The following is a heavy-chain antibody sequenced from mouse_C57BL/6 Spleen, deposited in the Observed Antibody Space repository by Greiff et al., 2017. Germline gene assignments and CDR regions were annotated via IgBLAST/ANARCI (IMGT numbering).Heavy chain of an antibody. D-gene: IGHD1-1*01. CDR2: IHPNSGST. V-gene: IGHV1-64*01. CDR3: AREDYYGSSYVAY. J-gene: IGHJ3*01. Sequence: QVQLQQPGAELVKPGASVKLSCKASGYTFTSYWMPWVKQRPGQGLEWIGMIHPNSGSTNYNEKFKSKATLTVDKSSSTAYMQLSSLTSEDSAVYYCAREDYYGSSYVAYWGQGTLVTVSA. CDR1: GYTFTSYW.